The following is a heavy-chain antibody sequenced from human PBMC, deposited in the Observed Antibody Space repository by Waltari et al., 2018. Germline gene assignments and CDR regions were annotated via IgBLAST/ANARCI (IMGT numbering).Heavy chain of an antibody. J-gene: IGHJ6*02. CDR3: ARVTGSSGWQYYYYGMDV. D-gene: IGHD6-19*01. CDR2: INHSGST. V-gene: IGHV4-34*01. CDR1: GGSFSGYY. Sequence: QVQLQQWGAGLLKPSETLSLTCAVYGGSFSGYYWRWIRQPPGKGLEWIGEINHSGSTNYNPSLKSRVTISVDTSKNQFSLKLSSVTAADTAVYYCARVTGSSGWQYYYYGMDVWGQGTTVTVSS.